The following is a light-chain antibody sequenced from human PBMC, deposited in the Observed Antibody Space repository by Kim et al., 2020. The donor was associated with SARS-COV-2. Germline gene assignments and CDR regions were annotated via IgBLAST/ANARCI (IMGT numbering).Light chain of an antibody. CDR2: GKN. CDR1: SLRSYY. CDR3: NSRDSSGNHLGV. Sequence: GQTVRITCRGDSLRSYYASWYQQKPGQAPVLVIYGKNNRPSGSPDRFSGSSSGNTASLTITGAQAEDEADYYCNSRDSSGNHLGVFGGGTQLTVL. V-gene: IGLV3-19*01. J-gene: IGLJ3*02.